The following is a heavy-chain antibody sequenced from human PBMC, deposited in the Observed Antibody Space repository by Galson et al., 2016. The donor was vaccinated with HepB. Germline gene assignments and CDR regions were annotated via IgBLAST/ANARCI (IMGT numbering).Heavy chain of an antibody. Sequence: SETLSLTCTVSGASISSGTYYWAWIRQPPGRGLEWIGSIYNSGSTYYNPSLKSRVALSVEAYQNLFSLRLSSVTAADTAGHFCSRTGSGSAPGGYWGQGTLLTVSS. D-gene: IGHD3-16*01. CDR1: GASISSGTYY. CDR3: SRTGSGSAPGGY. V-gene: IGHV4-39*02. J-gene: IGHJ4*02. CDR2: IYNSGST.